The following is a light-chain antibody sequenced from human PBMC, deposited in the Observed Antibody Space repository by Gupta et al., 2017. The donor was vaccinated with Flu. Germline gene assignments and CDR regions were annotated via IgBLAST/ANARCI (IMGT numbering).Light chain of an antibody. CDR1: SNDVGGSNR. Sequence: QSAPTQPRSVSGSPGQSVTISCTGSSNDVGGSNRVSWYQQPPGKAPKLILYDVTERPPGVSDRFSGSKSGNTASLTISGLQAEDEADYYCSSLAGRGTFVFGTGTTVTVL. CDR2: DVT. V-gene: IGLV2-11*01. J-gene: IGLJ1*01. CDR3: SSLAGRGTFV.